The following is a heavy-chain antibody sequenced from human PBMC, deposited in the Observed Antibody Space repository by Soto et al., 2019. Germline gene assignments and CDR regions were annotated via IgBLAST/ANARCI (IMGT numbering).Heavy chain of an antibody. D-gene: IGHD3-10*01. V-gene: IGHV4-4*02. J-gene: IGHJ6*02. CDR3: ARGKTRTNYYGSGSRNYYYSGMDV. CDR2: INHSGST. CDR1: SGSISSSNW. Sequence: PSETLSLTCAVASGSISSSNWWRGVRQPPGKGLEWIGEINHSGSTNYNPSLKSRVTISVDTSKNQFSLKLSSVTAADTAVYYCARGKTRTNYYGSGSRNYYYSGMDVWGQGTTVTVSS.